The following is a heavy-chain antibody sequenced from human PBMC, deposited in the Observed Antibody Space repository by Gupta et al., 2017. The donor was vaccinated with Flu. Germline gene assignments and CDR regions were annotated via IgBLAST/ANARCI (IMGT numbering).Heavy chain of an antibody. D-gene: IGHD3-22*01. CDR1: GFSLTTSGVG. CDR2: IYWDDDK. CDR3: ARLYFYDSSGYDRPFDY. Sequence: QITLKESGPTLVKPTQTLTLTCSFFGFSLTTSGVGVGWIRQPPGKALEWLAIIYWDDDKRYRPSLKSRLTITKDTTKNQVVLTMTNMDPVDTATFYCARLYFYDSSGYDRPFDYWGQGTLVTVSS. J-gene: IGHJ4*02. V-gene: IGHV2-5*02.